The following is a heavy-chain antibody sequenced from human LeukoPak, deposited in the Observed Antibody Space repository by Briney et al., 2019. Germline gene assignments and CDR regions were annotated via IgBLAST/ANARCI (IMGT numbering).Heavy chain of an antibody. CDR3: AKDMSGLHGFDY. V-gene: IGHV3-30*18. CDR2: ISYDGSNK. J-gene: IGHJ4*02. Sequence: PGGSLRLSCAASGFTFSSYGMHWVRQAPGKGLEWVAVISYDGSNKYYVDSVKGRFTISRDNSKNTLYLQMNSLRTEDTAVYYCAKDMSGLHGFDYWGQGTLVTVSS. CDR1: GFTFSSYG. D-gene: IGHD1-26*01.